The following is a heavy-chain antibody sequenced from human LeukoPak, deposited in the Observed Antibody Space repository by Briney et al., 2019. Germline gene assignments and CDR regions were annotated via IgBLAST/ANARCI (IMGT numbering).Heavy chain of an antibody. J-gene: IGHJ4*02. CDR1: GGSISSYY. CDR3: ARETVAAAGTVPY. Sequence: SETLSLTCTVSGGSISSYYWSWIRQPPGKGLEWIGSIYYSGSTYYNPSLKSRVTISVDTSKNQFSLKLSSVTAADTAVYYCARETVAAAGTVPYWGRGTLVTVSS. V-gene: IGHV4-59*12. CDR2: IYYSGST. D-gene: IGHD6-13*01.